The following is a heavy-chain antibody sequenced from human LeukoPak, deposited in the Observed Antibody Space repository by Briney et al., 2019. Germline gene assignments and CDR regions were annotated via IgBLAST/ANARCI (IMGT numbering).Heavy chain of an antibody. D-gene: IGHD5-18*01. CDR3: ARLYGNNYVAY. J-gene: IGHJ4*02. Sequence: PSETLSLTCAVSGYSISSGFYWGWIRQPPGKGLEWIGSIFHSGNTYYNPSLKSRVTISVDTSKNQFSLKLSSVTAADMAVYYCARLYGNNYVAYWGQGTLVTVSS. CDR2: IFHSGNT. V-gene: IGHV4-38-2*01. CDR1: GYSISSGFY.